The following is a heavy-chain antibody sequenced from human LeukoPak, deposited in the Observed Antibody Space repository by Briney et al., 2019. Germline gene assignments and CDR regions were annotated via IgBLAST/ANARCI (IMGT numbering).Heavy chain of an antibody. CDR1: GFTFSSYA. CDR3: AKVSAITMIVVVINTASHYYFDY. J-gene: IGHJ4*02. V-gene: IGHV3-23*01. Sequence: GGSLRLSCAASGFTFSSYAMSWVRQAPGKGLEWVSAISGSGGSTSYADSVKGRFTISRDNSKNTLYLQMNSLRAEDTAVYYCAKVSAITMIVVVINTASHYYFDYWGQGTLVTVSS. CDR2: ISGSGGST. D-gene: IGHD3-22*01.